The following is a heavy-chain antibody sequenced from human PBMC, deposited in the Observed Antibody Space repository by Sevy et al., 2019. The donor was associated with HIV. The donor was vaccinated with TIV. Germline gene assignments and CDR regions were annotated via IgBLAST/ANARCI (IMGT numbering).Heavy chain of an antibody. J-gene: IGHJ6*03. CDR1: GFTFSSYW. D-gene: IGHD2-2*01. V-gene: IGHV3-7*01. CDR2: IKQDGSEK. CDR3: ARTSAETSYYYYMDV. Sequence: GGSLRLSCAASGFTFSSYWMSWVRQAPGKGLEWVANIKQDGSEKYYVDSVKGRFTISRDNAKNSLYLQMNSLRAEDTAVYYCARTSAETSYYYYMDVWGKGTTVTVSS.